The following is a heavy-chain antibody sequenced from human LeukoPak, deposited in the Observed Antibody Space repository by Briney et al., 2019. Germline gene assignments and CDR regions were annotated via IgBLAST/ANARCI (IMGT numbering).Heavy chain of an antibody. Sequence: GGSLRLSCAASGFIFSGSAMHWVRQASGKGLEWVGRIRSKANSYATAYAASVKGRFTISRDDSKNTAYLQMNSLKTEDTAVYYCTRFVAAAADYWGQGTLVTVSS. D-gene: IGHD6-13*01. CDR1: GFIFSGSA. V-gene: IGHV3-73*01. J-gene: IGHJ4*02. CDR3: TRFVAAAADY. CDR2: IRSKANSYAT.